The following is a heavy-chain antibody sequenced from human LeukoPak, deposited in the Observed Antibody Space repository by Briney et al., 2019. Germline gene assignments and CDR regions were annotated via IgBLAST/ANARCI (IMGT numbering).Heavy chain of an antibody. D-gene: IGHD2-15*01. CDR3: ARSPFRFLRWGSCYSQDYMDL. CDR1: GFTFSSYW. Sequence: PGGSLRLSCAASGFTFSSYWMHWVRQAPGKGLVWVSRINSDGSNTNYADSVKGRFTISRDNAKNTLYLEMNSLRGEETALYFCARSPFRFLRWGSCYSQDYMDLWGKGTTVTVPS. CDR2: INSDGSNT. J-gene: IGHJ6*03. V-gene: IGHV3-74*01.